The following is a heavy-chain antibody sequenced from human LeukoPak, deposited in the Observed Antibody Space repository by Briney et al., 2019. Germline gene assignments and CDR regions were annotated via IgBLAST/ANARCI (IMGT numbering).Heavy chain of an antibody. D-gene: IGHD3-9*01. Sequence: GASLRLSCAASGFIVSNYAMYWVRQAPGKGLEWASAISGRSDNTYYADSVKGRFTLSRDSSKNTLYLQMNSLRADDTAVYYCAKWGDYDVLTGYYVSDFWGQGTLVTVSS. CDR1: GFIVSNYA. J-gene: IGHJ4*02. CDR3: AKWGDYDVLTGYYVSDF. CDR2: ISGRSDNT. V-gene: IGHV3-23*01.